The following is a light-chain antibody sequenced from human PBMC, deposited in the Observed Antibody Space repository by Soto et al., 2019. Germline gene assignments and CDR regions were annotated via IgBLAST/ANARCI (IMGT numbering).Light chain of an antibody. J-gene: IGKJ1*01. Sequence: DIQMAQSPSTLSASVGDTVTVTCRASQSIHSWLAWYQQKPGKAPKLLIYKASSLESEVPSRFSGSASGTEFTLTITSLQPDDRATYYCQQYDTYPWTFGQGTKVEIK. CDR2: KAS. CDR1: QSIHSW. V-gene: IGKV1-5*03. CDR3: QQYDTYPWT.